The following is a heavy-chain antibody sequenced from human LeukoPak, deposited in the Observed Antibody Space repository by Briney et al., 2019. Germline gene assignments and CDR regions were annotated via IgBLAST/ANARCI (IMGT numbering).Heavy chain of an antibody. CDR2: IYYSGST. CDR1: GGSISSYY. D-gene: IGHD6-19*01. V-gene: IGHV4-59*01. Sequence: SETLSLTCSVSGGSISSYYWSWIRQPPGKGLEWIGYIYYSGSTNYNPSLKSRVTISVDTSKNQFSLKLSSVTAADTAVYYCAREAYGSGWIVDHWGQGTLVTVSS. J-gene: IGHJ4*02. CDR3: AREAYGSGWIVDH.